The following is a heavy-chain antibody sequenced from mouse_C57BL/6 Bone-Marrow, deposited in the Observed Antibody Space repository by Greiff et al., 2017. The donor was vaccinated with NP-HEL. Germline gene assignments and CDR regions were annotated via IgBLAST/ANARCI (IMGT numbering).Heavy chain of an antibody. D-gene: IGHD2-4*01. V-gene: IGHV1-4*01. CDR1: GFTFTSYT. CDR3: AIYYDYDNYAMDY. CDR2: INPSSGYT. Sequence: QVQLQQSGAELARPGASVKMSCKASGFTFTSYTMHWVKQMPGKGLEWIGYINPSSGYTKYTEKFKDKATFTADKSSSTAYMQLSSLTSEDSAVYYCAIYYDYDNYAMDYWGQGTSFTVSS. J-gene: IGHJ4*01.